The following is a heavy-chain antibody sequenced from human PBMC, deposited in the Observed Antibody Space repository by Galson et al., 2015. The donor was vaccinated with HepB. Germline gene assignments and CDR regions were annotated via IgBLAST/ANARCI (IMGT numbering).Heavy chain of an antibody. J-gene: IGHJ4*02. V-gene: IGHV3-21*01. CDR3: ARDQGYGYSYPYFDY. CDR2: ISSSSSYI. CDR1: GFTFSSYS. Sequence: SLRLSCAASGFTFSSYSMNWVRQAPGKGLEWVSSISSSSSYIYYADSVKGRFTISRDNAKNSLYLQMNSLRAEDTAVYHCARDQGYGYSYPYFDYWGQGTLVTVSS. D-gene: IGHD5-18*01.